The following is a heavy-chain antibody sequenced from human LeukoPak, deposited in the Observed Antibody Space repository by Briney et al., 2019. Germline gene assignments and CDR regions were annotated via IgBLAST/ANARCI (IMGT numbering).Heavy chain of an antibody. J-gene: IGHJ4*02. CDR1: GSSFTSYW. Sequence: GESLKISCKGSGSSFTSYWISWVRQLPGKGLEWMGRIDPSDSYTNYSPSFQGHVTISADKSISTAYLQWSSLKASDTAMYYCARRGTTMVRGVIIPFDYWGQGTLVTVSS. V-gene: IGHV5-10-1*01. CDR2: IDPSDSYT. CDR3: ARRGTTMVRGVIIPFDY. D-gene: IGHD3-10*01.